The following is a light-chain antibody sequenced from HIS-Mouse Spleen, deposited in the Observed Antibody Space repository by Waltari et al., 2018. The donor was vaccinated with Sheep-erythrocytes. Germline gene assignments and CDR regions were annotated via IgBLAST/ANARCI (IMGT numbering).Light chain of an antibody. Sequence: QSVLTQPPSVSEAPRRGSPTPVSGGASNIAKNPSNWYQQLPGKAPKLLIYYDDLLPSGVSDRFSGSKSGTSASLAISGLQSEDEADYYCAAWDDSLNGVVFGGGTKLTVL. CDR3: AAWDDSLNGVV. J-gene: IGLJ2*01. CDR2: YDD. CDR1: ASNIAKNP. V-gene: IGLV1-36*01.